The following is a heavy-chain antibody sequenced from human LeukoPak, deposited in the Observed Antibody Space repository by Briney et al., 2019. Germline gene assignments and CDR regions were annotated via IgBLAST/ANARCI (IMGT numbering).Heavy chain of an antibody. V-gene: IGHV4-34*01. CDR3: ARGTTSGPRSTRYSGYPEVTALGY. J-gene: IGHJ4*02. D-gene: IGHD5-12*01. Sequence: SETLSLTCAVYGGSFSGYHWSWIRQPPGKGLEWIGEINHSGSTNYNPSLKSRVTISVDTSKNQFSLKLSSVTAADTAVYYCARGTTSGPRSTRYSGYPEVTALGYWGQGTLVTVSS. CDR1: GGSFSGYH. CDR2: INHSGST.